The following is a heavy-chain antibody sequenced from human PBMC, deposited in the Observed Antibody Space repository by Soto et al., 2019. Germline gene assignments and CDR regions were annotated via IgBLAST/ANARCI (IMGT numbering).Heavy chain of an antibody. D-gene: IGHD4-17*01. CDR2: ISYDGSNK. CDR3: AKDLSDRGDYYFDY. V-gene: IGHV3-30*18. CDR1: GFTFSSYG. J-gene: IGHJ4*02. Sequence: QVQLVESGGGVVQPGRSLRLSCAASGFTFSSYGMHWVRQAPGKGLEWVAVISYDGSNKYYADSVKGRFTISRDNSKNTLYLQMNSLRAEDTAVYYCAKDLSDRGDYYFDYWGQGTLVTVSS.